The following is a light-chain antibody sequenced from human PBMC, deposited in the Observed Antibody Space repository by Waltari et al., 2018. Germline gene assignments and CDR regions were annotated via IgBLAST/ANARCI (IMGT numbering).Light chain of an antibody. CDR3: QQSYSTPLT. Sequence: DIQMTQSPYSLSASVGDRVTITCRASQSISSYLNWYQQKPGKAPKLLIYAASSLQSGVPSRFSGSGSGTDFTLPISSLQPEDFATYYCQQSYSTPLTFGPGTKVDIK. J-gene: IGKJ3*01. CDR1: QSISSY. V-gene: IGKV1-39*01. CDR2: AAS.